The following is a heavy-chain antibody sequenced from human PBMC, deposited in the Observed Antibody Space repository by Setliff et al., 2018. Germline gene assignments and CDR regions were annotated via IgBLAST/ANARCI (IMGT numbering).Heavy chain of an antibody. J-gene: IGHJ4*02. CDR2: INHSGST. CDR1: GESFSGHY. Sequence: KPSETLSLTCAVYGESFSGHYWSWIRQPPGKGLEWIGEINHSGSTNYNPSLKSRVTISVDASKNQFSLKLNSVTAADTAVYYCASGGAGFFTSGRWGQGTLVTVSS. CDR3: ASGGAGFFTSGR. D-gene: IGHD3-3*01. V-gene: IGHV4-34*01.